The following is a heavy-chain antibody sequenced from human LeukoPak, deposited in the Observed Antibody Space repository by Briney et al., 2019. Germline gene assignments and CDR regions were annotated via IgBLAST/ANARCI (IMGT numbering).Heavy chain of an antibody. J-gene: IGHJ6*02. CDR3: ARDPAAAGYGMDV. D-gene: IGHD6-13*01. CDR1: GFTFSSYS. CDR2: ISSSSSYI. V-gene: IGHV3-21*01. Sequence: GGSLRLSCAASGFTFSSYSMNWVRQAPGKGLEWVSSISSSSSYIYYADSVKGRFTISRDNAKNSLYLQMNSLRAEDTAVYYCARDPAAAGYGMDVWGQGTTVTVSS.